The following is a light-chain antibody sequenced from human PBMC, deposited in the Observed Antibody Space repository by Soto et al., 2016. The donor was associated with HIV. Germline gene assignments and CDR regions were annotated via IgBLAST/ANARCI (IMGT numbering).Light chain of an antibody. J-gene: IGKJ4*01. V-gene: IGKV1-9*01. CDR1: QGISSF. CDR2: AAS. Sequence: DIQLTQSPSFLSASVGDRVTITCRASQGISSFLAWYQQKPGTAPKLLIYAASSLQSGVPSRFSGSGSGTEFTLTISSLQPEDLATYYCLQHHSYPLSFGGGTKVEIK. CDR3: LQHHSYPLS.